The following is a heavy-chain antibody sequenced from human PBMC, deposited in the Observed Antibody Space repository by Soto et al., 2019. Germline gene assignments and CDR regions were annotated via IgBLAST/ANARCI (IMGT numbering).Heavy chain of an antibody. CDR1: GYTFTSYY. V-gene: IGHV1-46*01. D-gene: IGHD6-6*01. J-gene: IGHJ6*02. CDR3: ARSGGYSSSSGVENYYYYYGMDV. CDR2: INPSGGST. Sequence: QVQLVQSGAEVKKPGASVKVSCKASGYTFTSYYMHWVRQAPGQGLEWMGIINPSGGSTSYAQKFQGRVTITRDTSTSTVYMELSSLRSEDTAVYYCARSGGYSSSSGVENYYYYYGMDVWGQGTTVTVSS.